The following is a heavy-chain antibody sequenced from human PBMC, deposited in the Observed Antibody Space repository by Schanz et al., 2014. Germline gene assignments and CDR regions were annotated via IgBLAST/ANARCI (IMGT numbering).Heavy chain of an antibody. J-gene: IGHJ6*02. CDR3: AKRVVPAGRVPYDYGMDV. CDR2: IKLDGSEK. V-gene: IGHV3-7*01. D-gene: IGHD2-2*01. CDR1: GFTFSGYW. Sequence: EVQLVESGGGLVQPGGSLRLSCAASGFTFSGYWMSWVRQAPGEGLVWVANIKLDGSEKYYVDSVKGRFTISRDNAKNSLYLQMNSLTAEDTAVYYCAKRVVPAGRVPYDYGMDVWGQGTTVTVSS.